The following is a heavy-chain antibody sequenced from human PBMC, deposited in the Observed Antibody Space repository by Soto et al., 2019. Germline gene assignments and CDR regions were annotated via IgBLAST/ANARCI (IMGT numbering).Heavy chain of an antibody. CDR2: IYYSGST. V-gene: IGHV4-39*01. Sequence: SETLSLTCTVSGGSISSSSYYWGWIRQPPGKGLEWIGSIYYSGSTYYNQSLKSRVTISVDTSKNQFYLKLSSVTASDTAVYYCAILGDWTIVLMVYAGNWFDPWGCGTLVTVSS. CDR1: GGSISSSSYY. D-gene: IGHD2-8*01. CDR3: AILGDWTIVLMVYAGNWFDP. J-gene: IGHJ5*02.